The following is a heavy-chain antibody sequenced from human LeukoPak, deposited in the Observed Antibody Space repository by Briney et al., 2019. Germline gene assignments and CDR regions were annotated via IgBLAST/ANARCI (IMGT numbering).Heavy chain of an antibody. Sequence: SVKVSCKASGGTFSSYAISWVRQAPGQGLEWMGRIIPILGIANYAQKFQGRVTITADKSTSTAYMELSSLRSEDTAVYYCARDLGDGHNTLAIDYWGQGTLVTVSS. V-gene: IGHV1-69*04. CDR1: GGTFSSYA. CDR3: ARDLGDGHNTLAIDY. CDR2: IIPILGIA. J-gene: IGHJ4*02. D-gene: IGHD5-24*01.